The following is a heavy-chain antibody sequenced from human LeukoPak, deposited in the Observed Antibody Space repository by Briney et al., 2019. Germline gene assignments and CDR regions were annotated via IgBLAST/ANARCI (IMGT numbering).Heavy chain of an antibody. J-gene: IGHJ4*02. Sequence: ASVKVSCKASGYTFTSYAMHWVRQAPGQRLEWMGWINAGNGNTKYSQKFQGRVTITRDTSASTAYMELSSLRSEDTAVYYCARDWESSSGWSTHDYWGQGTLVTVSS. CDR3: ARDWESSSGWSTHDY. V-gene: IGHV1-3*01. CDR1: GYTFTSYA. D-gene: IGHD6-19*01. CDR2: INAGNGNT.